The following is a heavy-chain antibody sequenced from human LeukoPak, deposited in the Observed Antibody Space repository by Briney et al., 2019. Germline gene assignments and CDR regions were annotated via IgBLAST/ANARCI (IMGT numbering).Heavy chain of an antibody. Sequence: SETLSLTCTVSGGSISSSSYYWGWIRQPPGKGLEWIGSIYYSGSTYYNPSLKSRVTISVDTYKNEFSLKLSSVTAADTAVYYCARALYYYDSSGLDWGQGTLVTISS. CDR2: IYYSGST. D-gene: IGHD3-22*01. CDR3: ARALYYYDSSGLD. CDR1: GGSISSSSYY. V-gene: IGHV4-39*07. J-gene: IGHJ4*02.